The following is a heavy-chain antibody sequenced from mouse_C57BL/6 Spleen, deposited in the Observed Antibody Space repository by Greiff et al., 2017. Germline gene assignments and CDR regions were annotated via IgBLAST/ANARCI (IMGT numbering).Heavy chain of an antibody. CDR3: ARRALSSYSYYAMDY. D-gene: IGHD1-1*01. CDR1: GFSLSTSGMG. V-gene: IGHV8-12*01. CDR2: IYWDDDK. J-gene: IGHJ4*01. Sequence: QVTLKESGPGILQSSQTLSLTCSFSGFSLSTSGMGVSWIRQPSGKGLEWLAHIYWDDDKRYNPSLKSRLTISKDTSRNQVFLKITSVDTADTATYYCARRALSSYSYYAMDYWGQGTSVTVSS.